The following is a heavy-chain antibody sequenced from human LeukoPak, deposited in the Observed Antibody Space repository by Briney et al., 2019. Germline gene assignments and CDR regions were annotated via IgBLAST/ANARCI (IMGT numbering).Heavy chain of an antibody. J-gene: IGHJ4*02. V-gene: IGHV3-7*01. CDR2: IKGDESEQ. Sequence: GGSQRLSCAASGFTFSAYWMTWVRQAPGRGLEWVANIKGDESEQHYMDSVKGRFTISRDNAKNALYPQMTSLRVEDTAVYYCVMLDRSGYFDFWGQGTLVTVSS. CDR3: VMLDRSGYFDF. D-gene: IGHD3-22*01. CDR1: GFTFSAYW.